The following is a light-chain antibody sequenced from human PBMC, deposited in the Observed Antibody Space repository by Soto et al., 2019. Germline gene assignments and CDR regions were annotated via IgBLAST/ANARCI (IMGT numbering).Light chain of an antibody. CDR2: GAS. CDR3: QQYGSSPPWT. CDR1: QSVSSN. V-gene: IGKV3-15*01. J-gene: IGKJ1*01. Sequence: EIVMTQSPATLSVSPGERATLSCRASQSVSSNLAWYQQKPGQAPRLLIYGASTRATGIPARFSGSGSGTECTLTISRLEPEDFAVYYCQQYGSSPPWTFGQGTKVEIK.